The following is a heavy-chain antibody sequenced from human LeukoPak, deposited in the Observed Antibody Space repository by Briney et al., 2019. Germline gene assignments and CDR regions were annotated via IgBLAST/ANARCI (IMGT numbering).Heavy chain of an antibody. CDR3: ARGAEYYYYMDV. J-gene: IGHJ6*03. V-gene: IGHV1-18*01. CDR2: ISAYNGHT. CDR1: GYTFTTYG. Sequence: ASVKVSCKASGYTFTTYGISWVRQAPGQGLEWMGWISAYNGHTNYAQKLQGRVTMTTDASTTTAYMELSRLRSDDTAVYYCARGAEYYYYMDVWGKGTTVTISS.